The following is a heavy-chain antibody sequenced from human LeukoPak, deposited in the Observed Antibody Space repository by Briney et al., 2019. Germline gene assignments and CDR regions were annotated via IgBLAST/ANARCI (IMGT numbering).Heavy chain of an antibody. Sequence: PSETLSLTCTVSGGSISSYYWGWIRQPPGKGLEWIGSIYYSGSTYYNPSLKSRVTISVDTSKNQFSLKLSSVTAADTAVYYCARLERGGGQRRGYSYGYLDYWGQGTLVTVSS. CDR1: GGSISSYY. J-gene: IGHJ4*02. V-gene: IGHV4-39*01. D-gene: IGHD5-18*01. CDR3: ARLERGGGQRRGYSYGYLDY. CDR2: IYYSGST.